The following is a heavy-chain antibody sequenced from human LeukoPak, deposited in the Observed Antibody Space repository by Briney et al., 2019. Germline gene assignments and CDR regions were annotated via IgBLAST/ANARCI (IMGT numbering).Heavy chain of an antibody. CDR1: GYTFTSYG. J-gene: IGHJ6*03. CDR3: AREIHYYYYYMDV. V-gene: IGHV1-18*01. CDR2: ISAYNGNT. Sequence: VASVKVSCKASGYTFTSYGISWVRQAPGQGLEWMGWISAYNGNTNYAQKLQGRVTMTTDISTSTAYMELRSLRSDDTAVYYCAREIHYYYYYMDVWGKGTTVTVSS. D-gene: IGHD5-18*01.